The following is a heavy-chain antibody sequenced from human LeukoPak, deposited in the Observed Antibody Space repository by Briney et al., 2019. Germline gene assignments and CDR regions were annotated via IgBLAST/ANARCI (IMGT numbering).Heavy chain of an antibody. Sequence: ASVKVSCQTSGFTFTDYYVNWIRQAPGQGLEWMGWINPSTDDRNYAQKFQGRVTMTRDTSTSTGYMELSGLRSDDTAVYYCARDCVFSTHCLYDDWFDIWGQGTMVIVPS. CDR3: ARDCVFSTHCLYDDWFDI. J-gene: IGHJ3*02. CDR1: GFTFTDYY. CDR2: INPSTDDR. V-gene: IGHV1-2*02. D-gene: IGHD2-8*01.